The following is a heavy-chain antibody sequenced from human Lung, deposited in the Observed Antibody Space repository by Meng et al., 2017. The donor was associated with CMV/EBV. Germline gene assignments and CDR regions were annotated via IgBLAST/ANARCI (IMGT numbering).Heavy chain of an antibody. V-gene: IGHV3-30-3*01. D-gene: IGHD2-15*01. CDR2: IGSDRNKK. CDR3: AKEREQWWWGYYGMDI. CDR1: GFTFNNFA. Sequence: GESLKISCAASGFTFNNFALHWVRQAPGKGLEWLAVIGSDRNKKFYADSVKGRFTISRDNSKNTLYVQMNSLRAEDTAVYYCAKEREQWWWGYYGMDIWGQGXTVTVSS. J-gene: IGHJ6*02.